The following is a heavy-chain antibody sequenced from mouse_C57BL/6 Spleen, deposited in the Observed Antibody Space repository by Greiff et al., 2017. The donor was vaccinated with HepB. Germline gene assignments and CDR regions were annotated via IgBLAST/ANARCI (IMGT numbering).Heavy chain of an antibody. V-gene: IGHV1-50*01. Sequence: QVQLKQPGAELVKPGASVKLSCKASGYTFTSYWMQWVKQRPGQGLEWIGEIDPSDSYTNYNQKFKGKATLTVDTSSSTAYMQLSSLTSEDSAVYYCARGDSNLYYFDYWGQGTTLTVSS. CDR1: GYTFTSYW. CDR2: IDPSDSYT. D-gene: IGHD2-5*01. J-gene: IGHJ2*01. CDR3: ARGDSNLYYFDY.